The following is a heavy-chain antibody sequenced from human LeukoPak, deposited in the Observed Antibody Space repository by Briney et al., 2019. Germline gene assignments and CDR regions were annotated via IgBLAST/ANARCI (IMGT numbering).Heavy chain of an antibody. CDR2: IYYSGIT. Sequence: SETLSLTCIVSGGSIISYYWSWIRQPPGKGLEWIGHIYYSGITRYNPSLKSRVTISVDTSKNQISLKLRSVTAADTAVYYCARGYCSGGSCYYDAFDIWGQGTMVTVSS. J-gene: IGHJ3*02. CDR3: ARGYCSGGSCYYDAFDI. CDR1: GGSIISYY. V-gene: IGHV4-59*01. D-gene: IGHD2-15*01.